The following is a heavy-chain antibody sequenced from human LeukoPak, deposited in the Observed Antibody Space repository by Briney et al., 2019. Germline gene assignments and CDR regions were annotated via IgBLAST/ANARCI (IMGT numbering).Heavy chain of an antibody. V-gene: IGHV1-8*01. CDR2: MNPNSGNT. J-gene: IGHJ4*02. CDR3: ARAAARVRGVIIGY. Sequence: ASVKVSCKASGYTFTSYDINWVRQATGQGLEWMGWMNPNSGNTGYAQKFQGRVTMTRNTSISTAYMELSSLRSEDTATYYCARAAARVRGVIIGYWGQGTLVTVSS. CDR1: GYTFTSYD. D-gene: IGHD3-10*01.